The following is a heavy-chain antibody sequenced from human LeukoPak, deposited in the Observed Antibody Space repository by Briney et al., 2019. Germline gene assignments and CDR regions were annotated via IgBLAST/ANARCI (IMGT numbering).Heavy chain of an antibody. Sequence: SETLSLTCTVSGGSIGSNDYYWGWIRQPPGKGLEWIGHIYNSGSTYYNPSLKSRVTISVDTSKNQFSLKVNSVTAADTAVYFCATMIRGFDYWGQGTLVTVSS. CDR2: IYNSGST. J-gene: IGHJ4*02. D-gene: IGHD3-10*01. CDR3: ATMIRGFDY. V-gene: IGHV4-39*07. CDR1: GGSIGSNDYY.